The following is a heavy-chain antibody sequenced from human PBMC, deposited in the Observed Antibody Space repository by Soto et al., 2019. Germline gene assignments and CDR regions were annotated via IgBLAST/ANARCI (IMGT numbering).Heavy chain of an antibody. D-gene: IGHD4-17*01. V-gene: IGHV4-4*02. CDR2: SYHSGST. CDR1: SGSISSSYW. J-gene: IGHJ2*01. Sequence: QVQLQESGPGLVKPSGTLSLTCAVSSGSISSSYWWSWVRQPPGKGLEWIGESYHSGSTNYNPSHQSRVTPSADKSTTQFSLKLRSVTAADTAVYYCARVAGDYVRPRTWYFALWGRGTLVTVSS. CDR3: ARVAGDYVRPRTWYFAL.